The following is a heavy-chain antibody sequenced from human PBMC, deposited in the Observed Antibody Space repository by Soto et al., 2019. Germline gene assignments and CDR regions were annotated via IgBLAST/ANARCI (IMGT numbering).Heavy chain of an antibody. CDR2: NSAYNGNT. CDR1: GYTFTSNG. V-gene: IGHV1-18*01. J-gene: IGHJ4*02. CDR3: ARGKGQPLDY. Sequence: QVQLVQSGAEVKKPGASVKVSCKASGYTFTSNGISWVRQAPGQGLEWMGWNSAYNGNTNYAQKHQGRVTMTIDRSTSPGYMELSSLRSDDTAVYYCARGKGQPLDYWGQGTLVTVSS. D-gene: IGHD6-13*01.